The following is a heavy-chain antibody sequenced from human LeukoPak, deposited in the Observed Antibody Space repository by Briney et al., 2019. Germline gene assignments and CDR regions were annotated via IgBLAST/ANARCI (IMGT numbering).Heavy chain of an antibody. D-gene: IGHD3-9*01. CDR3: VRDMEPLRYFDT. J-gene: IGHJ4*02. CDR1: GFIFSRYA. Sequence: GGSLRPSCTGSGFIFSRYAVSWVRQAPGKGPEWVSAISKNTVDTYYADSVKGRLTISRDSSKNTVYLQMNSLRAEDTAVYYCVRDMEPLRYFDTWGQGTLVTVSS. V-gene: IGHV3-23*01. CDR2: ISKNTVDT.